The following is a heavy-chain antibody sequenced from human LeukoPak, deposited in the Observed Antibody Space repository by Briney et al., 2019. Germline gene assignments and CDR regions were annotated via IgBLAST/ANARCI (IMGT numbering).Heavy chain of an antibody. J-gene: IGHJ4*02. Sequence: GGSLRLSCAASGFTVSNNYMSWVRQAPGKGLEWVSVIYSGAGTYYADSVKGRFTISRDNSKNTLYLQMNSLTAEGTAVYYCARDSSGPLYWGQGTLVTVSS. CDR1: GFTVSNNY. CDR3: ARDSSGPLY. V-gene: IGHV3-66*01. CDR2: IYSGAGT. D-gene: IGHD6-19*01.